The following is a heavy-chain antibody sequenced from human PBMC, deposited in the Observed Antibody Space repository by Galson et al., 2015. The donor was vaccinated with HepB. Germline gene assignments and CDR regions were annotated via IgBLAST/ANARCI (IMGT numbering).Heavy chain of an antibody. CDR1: GFTFSSYA. CDR3: ASQEYYYNSSGLGVYYYGMDV. CDR2: ISGSGGGT. V-gene: IGHV3-23*01. J-gene: IGHJ6*02. Sequence: SLRLSCAASGFTFSSYAMSWVRQAPGKGLEWVSAISGSGGGTYYADSVKGRFTISRDNSKNTLYLQMNSLRAEDTAVYYCASQEYYYNSSGLGVYYYGMDVWGQGTTVTVSS. D-gene: IGHD3-22*01.